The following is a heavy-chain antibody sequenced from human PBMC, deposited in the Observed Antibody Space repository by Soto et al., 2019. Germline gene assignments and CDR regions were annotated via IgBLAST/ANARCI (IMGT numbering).Heavy chain of an antibody. V-gene: IGHV1-18*01. D-gene: IGHD6-13*01. J-gene: IGHJ6*02. Sequence: ASVKVSCKAYGYSFTNYGISWVRQAPGQGLEWMGWISVYNGNTNFAQKLQGRVTMTTDTSTSTAYMELRSLRSEDTAVYYCARDNGAAAADYYYYGMDVWGQGTTVTVSS. CDR1: GYSFTNYG. CDR3: ARDNGAAAADYYYYGMDV. CDR2: ISVYNGNT.